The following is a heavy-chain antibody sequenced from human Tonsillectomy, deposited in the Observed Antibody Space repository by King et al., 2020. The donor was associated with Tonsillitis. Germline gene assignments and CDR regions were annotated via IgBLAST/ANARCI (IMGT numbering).Heavy chain of an antibody. V-gene: IGHV3-30*03. D-gene: IGHD3-16*01. CDR3: TRDHSFAWGSYFYMDV. CDR2: IPYEGRKI. CDR1: GFSFSNHG. J-gene: IGHJ6*04. Sequence: VQLVESGGTVVQPGKSLRLSCATSGFSFSNHGMHWVRQAPGKGLEWVAVIPYEGRKINYADSVKGRFTMSRDNSKNTLYLQMNSLRSEDTAVYYCTRDHSFAWGSYFYMDVWGRGTTVTVSS.